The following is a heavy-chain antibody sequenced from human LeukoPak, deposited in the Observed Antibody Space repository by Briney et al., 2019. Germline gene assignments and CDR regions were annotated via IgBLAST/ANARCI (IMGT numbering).Heavy chain of an antibody. Sequence: GGSLRLSCAASGFTFRNYWMVWVRQAPGKGLEWVANTKPDGRAEYYADSVRGRFTTSRDNANKLLYLQMNRLRAEDTAVYYCARDGGLNTNFDSWGQGTLVTVSS. D-gene: IGHD2-15*01. CDR2: TKPDGRAE. V-gene: IGHV3-7*01. CDR3: ARDGGLNTNFDS. J-gene: IGHJ4*02. CDR1: GFTFRNYW.